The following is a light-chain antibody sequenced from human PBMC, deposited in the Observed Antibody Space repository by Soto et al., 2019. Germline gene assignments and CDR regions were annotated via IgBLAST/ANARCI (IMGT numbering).Light chain of an antibody. CDR3: QQYNSYPLT. CDR2: KAS. V-gene: IGKV1-5*03. Sequence: DIQMTQSPSTLSASVGDTVTITCRASQSISNWLAWYQQKPGKAPKLLIYKASTLESGVPSRFSGSGSGTEFTLTISSLQPDDFATYYCQQYNSYPLTFGEGTKVEIK. J-gene: IGKJ4*01. CDR1: QSISNW.